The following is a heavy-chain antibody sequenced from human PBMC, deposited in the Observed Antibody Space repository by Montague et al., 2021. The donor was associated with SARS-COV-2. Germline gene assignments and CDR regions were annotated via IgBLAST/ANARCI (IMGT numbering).Heavy chain of an antibody. CDR1: GGSISSYY. CDR2: IYYSGST. CDR3: AREGILWFGDLAPYYYGMDV. V-gene: IGHV4-59*01. J-gene: IGHJ6*02. Sequence: SETLSLTCTVSGGSISSYYWSWIRQPPGKGLEWIGYIYYSGSTSYNPSLKSRVTISVDTSKNQFSLKLSSVTAADTAVYYCAREGILWFGDLAPYYYGMDVWGQGTTVTVSS. D-gene: IGHD3-10*01.